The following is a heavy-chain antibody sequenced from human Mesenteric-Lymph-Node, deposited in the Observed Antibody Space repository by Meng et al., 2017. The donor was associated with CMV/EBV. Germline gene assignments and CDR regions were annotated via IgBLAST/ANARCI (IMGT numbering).Heavy chain of an antibody. V-gene: IGHV1-46*01. D-gene: IGHD3-10*01. CDR2: INPSGGNT. J-gene: IGHJ4*02. CDR1: GYTLTDYY. CDR3: VRDRGLGGSY. Sequence: ASVKVSCKASGYTLTDYYMHWVRQAPGQGPEWMGIINPSGGNTSYAQKFQGRVTITRDTSTSTVYLELSGLKSEDTAVYYCVRDRGLGGSYWGQGTLVTVSS.